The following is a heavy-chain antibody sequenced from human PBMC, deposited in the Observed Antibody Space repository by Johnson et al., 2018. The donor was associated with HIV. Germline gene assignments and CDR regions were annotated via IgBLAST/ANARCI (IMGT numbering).Heavy chain of an antibody. V-gene: IGHV3-11*04. CDR1: GFTFRDYY. J-gene: IGHJ6*02. CDR3: ARESTPWGGDYVGYSFEL. CDR2: ISSSGTSI. D-gene: IGHD4-17*01. Sequence: QVQLVESGGGLVKPGGSLRLSCAASGFTFRDYYMNWMRQAPGKGLEWISHISSSGTSIFYADSVKGRFTISRDNAKKLLYIQMSGLTGEDTATYYCARESTPWGGDYVGYSFELWGQGTTVTVTS.